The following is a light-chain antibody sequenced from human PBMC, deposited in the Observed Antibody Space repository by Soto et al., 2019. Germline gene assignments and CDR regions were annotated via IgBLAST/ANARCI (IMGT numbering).Light chain of an antibody. CDR2: AAA. Sequence: DFQMTHSPSSVAASVGARVTSTCRASQGISSWLTWYQQKPGKAPKLLIYAAASLQIGGPSRFSGSGSGTDFTLIISSLQPEDFAIYYCQQAKSLPHTFVQGTKLEI. CDR3: QQAKSLPHT. CDR1: QGISSW. J-gene: IGKJ2*01. V-gene: IGKV1-12*01.